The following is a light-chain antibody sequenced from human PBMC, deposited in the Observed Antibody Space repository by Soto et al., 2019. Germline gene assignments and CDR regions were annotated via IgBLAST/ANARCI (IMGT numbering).Light chain of an antibody. CDR2: AAS. CDR3: LQDYNYPYT. CDR1: QGIRSD. Sequence: AIQMTQSPSSLSASVGDRVTITCRASQGIRSDVAWYQQKPGKAPELLIYAASNLQSGVPSRFSGSGSGTDFTLTISSLQPEDFATYYCLQDYNYPYTFGQGTRLESK. V-gene: IGKV1-6*01. J-gene: IGKJ5*01.